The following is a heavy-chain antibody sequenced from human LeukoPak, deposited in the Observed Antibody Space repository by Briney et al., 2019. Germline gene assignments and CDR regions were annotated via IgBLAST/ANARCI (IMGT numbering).Heavy chain of an antibody. D-gene: IGHD2-15*01. CDR2: IHYDGSNK. CDR1: GFTFSSYG. Sequence: PGGSLRLSCAASGFTFSSYGMHWVRQAPGKGLDWVAFIHYDGSNKYSADSVKGRFTISRDNSKNTLFLQMNSLRAEDTAMYYCARERGDHCSGGSCQYYFDYWGQGTLVTVSS. V-gene: IGHV3-30*02. J-gene: IGHJ4*02. CDR3: ARERGDHCSGGSCQYYFDY.